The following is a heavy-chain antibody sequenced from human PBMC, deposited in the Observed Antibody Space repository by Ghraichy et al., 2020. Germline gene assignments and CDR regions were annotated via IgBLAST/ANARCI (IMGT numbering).Heavy chain of an antibody. Sequence: GGSLRLSCAASGFTFNNYWMHWVLQAPGQGLLWVSRINRDGSTTTYPDSVEGRFTISRDNAKNTLFLDMNSLRAEDTAVYYCAMSRDYADAFHIWGQGTRVTVSS. J-gene: IGHJ3*02. V-gene: IGHV3-74*01. CDR3: AMSRDYADAFHI. CDR2: INRDGSTT. D-gene: IGHD3-16*01. CDR1: GFTFNNYW.